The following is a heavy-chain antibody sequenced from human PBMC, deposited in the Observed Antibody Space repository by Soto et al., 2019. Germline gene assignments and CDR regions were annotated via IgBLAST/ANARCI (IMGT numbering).Heavy chain of an antibody. V-gene: IGHV4-31*03. D-gene: IGHD6-13*01. Sequence: SETLSLTCTVSGGSISSGGYYWSWIRQHPGKGLEWIGYIYYSGSTYYNPSLKSRVTISVDTSKNQFSLKLSSVTAADTAVYYCARERLSSRVSTYFDYWGQGTLVTVSS. J-gene: IGHJ4*02. CDR3: ARERLSSRVSTYFDY. CDR1: GGSISSGGYY. CDR2: IYYSGST.